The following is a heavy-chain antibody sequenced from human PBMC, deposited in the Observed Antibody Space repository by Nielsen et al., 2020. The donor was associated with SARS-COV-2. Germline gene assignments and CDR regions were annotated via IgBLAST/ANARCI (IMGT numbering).Heavy chain of an antibody. Sequence: SETLSLTCAVSGGSISSTNWWSWVRQPPGKGLEWIGEIYHSGSTNYNPSLKSRVTISVDKSKNQFSLKLSSVTAADTAVYYCAGDFWSGYYTSNYYYGMDVWGQGTTVTVSS. V-gene: IGHV4-4*02. CDR1: GGSISSTNW. CDR2: IYHSGST. J-gene: IGHJ6*02. CDR3: AGDFWSGYYTSNYYYGMDV. D-gene: IGHD3-3*01.